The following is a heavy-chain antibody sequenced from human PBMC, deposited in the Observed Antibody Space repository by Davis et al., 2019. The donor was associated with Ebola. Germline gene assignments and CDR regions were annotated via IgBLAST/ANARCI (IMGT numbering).Heavy chain of an antibody. V-gene: IGHV3-30-3*01. CDR1: GFTFSSYA. CDR2: ISYDGSNK. J-gene: IGHJ4*02. D-gene: IGHD2-21*02. CDR3: ARGVRRHIVVVTAIPGFDY. Sequence: PGGSLRLSCAASGFTFSSYAMHWVRQAPGKGLEWVAVISYDGSNKYYADSVKGRFTISRDNSKNTLYLQMNSLRAEDTAVYYCARGVRRHIVVVTAIPGFDYWGQGTLVTVSS.